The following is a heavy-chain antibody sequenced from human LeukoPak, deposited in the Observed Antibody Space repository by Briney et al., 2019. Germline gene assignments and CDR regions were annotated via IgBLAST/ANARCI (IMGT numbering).Heavy chain of an antibody. Sequence: SQTLSLTCTVSGGSISSGSYYWNWIRQPAGTGLEWIGRIYASGITNYHPSLKSRVAISVDTSKNQFSLKLSSVTAADTAVYYCARVYYYYMDVWGKGTTVTVSS. CDR2: IYASGIT. CDR1: GGSISSGSYY. J-gene: IGHJ6*03. CDR3: ARVYYYYMDV. V-gene: IGHV4-61*02.